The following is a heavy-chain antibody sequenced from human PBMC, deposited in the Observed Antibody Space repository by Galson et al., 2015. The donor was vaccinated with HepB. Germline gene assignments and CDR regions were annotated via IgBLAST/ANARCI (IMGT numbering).Heavy chain of an antibody. CDR2: IWYDGSNE. D-gene: IGHD6-6*01. CDR1: GFTFSSYG. J-gene: IGHJ6*02. Sequence: SLRLSCAASGFTFSSYGMHWVRQAPGKGLEWVAVIWYDGSNEYYTDSVKGRFTISRDNSENTLYLKMNSLRVEDTAVYYCARDRTYSSSSGFGYYGMDVWGQGTTVTVFS. V-gene: IGHV3-33*01. CDR3: ARDRTYSSSSGFGYYGMDV.